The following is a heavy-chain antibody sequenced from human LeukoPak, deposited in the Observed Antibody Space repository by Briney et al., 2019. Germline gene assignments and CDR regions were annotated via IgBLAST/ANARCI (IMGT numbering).Heavy chain of an antibody. CDR1: GFTFDDYG. CDR3: ARGRTININSGDYDS. V-gene: IGHV3-20*04. CDR2: INWDGGST. D-gene: IGHD4-17*01. Sequence: PGGSLRLSCAASGFTFDDYGMTWVRQAPGKGLEWVSGINWDGGSTGYADSVKGRFTISRDNAKNSLYLQMNGLRAEDTALYYCARGRTININSGDYDSWGQGTLVTVSS. J-gene: IGHJ4*02.